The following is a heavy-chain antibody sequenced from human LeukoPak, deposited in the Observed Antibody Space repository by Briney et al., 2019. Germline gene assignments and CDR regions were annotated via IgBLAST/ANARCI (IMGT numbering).Heavy chain of an antibody. J-gene: IGHJ5*02. V-gene: IGHV4-59*01. CDR3: ARDDYRGVTNFDP. CDR1: GGSISSYY. Sequence: SETLSLTCTVSGGSISSYYWSWVRQPPGKGLEWIGYIYYSGSTNYNPSLKSRVTISVDTSKNQFSLKLSSVTAADTAVYYCARDDYRGVTNFDPWGQGTLVTVSS. D-gene: IGHD3-10*01. CDR2: IYYSGST.